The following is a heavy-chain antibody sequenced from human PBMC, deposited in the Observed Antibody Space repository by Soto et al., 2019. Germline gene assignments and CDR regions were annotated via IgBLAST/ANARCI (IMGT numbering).Heavy chain of an antibody. CDR2: IYYSGST. D-gene: IGHD3-10*01. J-gene: IGHJ6*02. CDR3: ARTGGFGRYYYYGMDV. CDR1: GCSISSYD. V-gene: IGHV4-59*08. Sequence: PSETLSLTCTVSGCSISSYDWSWIRQPPGKGLEWIGYIYYSGSTNYNPSLKSRVTISVDTSKNQFSLKLSSVTAADTAVYYCARTGGFGRYYYYGMDVWGQGTTVTV.